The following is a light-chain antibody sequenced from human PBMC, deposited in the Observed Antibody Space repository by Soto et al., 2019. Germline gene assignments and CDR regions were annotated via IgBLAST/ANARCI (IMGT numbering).Light chain of an antibody. V-gene: IGKV1-5*01. CDR2: EAS. CDR3: QQYNSYWT. CDR1: QSISSW. J-gene: IGKJ1*01. Sequence: DIQMTQSPSTLSAPVGDRVTITCRASQSISSWLAWYQQKPGKAPKLLIYEASSLASGVPSRFSGSASGTEFTLTISSLQPDDFATYYCQQYNSYWTFGQGTKVDI.